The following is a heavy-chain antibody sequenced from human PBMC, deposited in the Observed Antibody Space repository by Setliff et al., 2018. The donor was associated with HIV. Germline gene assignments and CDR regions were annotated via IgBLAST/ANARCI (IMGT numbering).Heavy chain of an antibody. J-gene: IGHJ4*02. CDR2: IYSGGST. CDR3: ARVRLYNAALDY. CDR1: GFSFSNYG. Sequence: GSLRLSCVASGFSFSNYGMHWVRQAPGKGLEWVSTIYSGGSTYHADSVKGRFTLSRDSSKNTLSLQMNSLRPEDTAVYYCARVRLYNAALDYWGQGTLVTVSS. V-gene: IGHV3-NL1*01. D-gene: IGHD3-10*01.